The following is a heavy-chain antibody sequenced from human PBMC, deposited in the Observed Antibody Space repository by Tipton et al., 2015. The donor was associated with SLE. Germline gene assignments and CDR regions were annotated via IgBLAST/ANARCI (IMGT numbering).Heavy chain of an antibody. J-gene: IGHJ4*02. CDR1: GGSISTYY. Sequence: TLSLTCTVSGGSISTYYWSWIRQPPGKGLEWIGYIFYSGSTNYNPSLKSRVTISVDTSKNQFSLKLSSVTAADTALYYCARAPLFGVVTVRGPFDYWGQGTLVTVSS. CDR2: IFYSGST. D-gene: IGHD3-3*01. CDR3: ARAPLFGVVTVRGPFDY. V-gene: IGHV4-59*01.